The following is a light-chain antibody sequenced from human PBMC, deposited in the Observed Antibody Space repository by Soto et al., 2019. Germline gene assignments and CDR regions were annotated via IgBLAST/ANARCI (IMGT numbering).Light chain of an antibody. J-gene: IGKJ5*01. CDR2: WAS. CDR3: QQYYSTPSIT. Sequence: DIVMTQSPDSLAVSLGERATINCKSSQSVLYSSNNKNYLAWYQQKPGQPPKLLIYWASTRESGGPDRFSGSGSGTDFTLTISSLQAEDVAVYYGQQYYSTPSITFGQGTRLEIK. CDR1: QSVLYSSNNKNY. V-gene: IGKV4-1*01.